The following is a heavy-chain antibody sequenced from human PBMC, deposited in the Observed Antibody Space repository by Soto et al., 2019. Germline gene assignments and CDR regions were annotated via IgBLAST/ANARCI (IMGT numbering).Heavy chain of an antibody. CDR2: ISGTGGAA. CDR1: GFTFGHSA. CDR3: AKPEEVVRGFDF. J-gene: IGHJ4*02. Sequence: GGSLRLSCAASGFTFGHSAMSWVRQAPGKGLEWVAAISGTGGAAYYADSVKGRFTISRDNSRNTLFLQMNGLRVDDTAIYHCAKPEEVVRGFDFWGLGTLVTVSS. V-gene: IGHV3-23*01. D-gene: IGHD3-10*01.